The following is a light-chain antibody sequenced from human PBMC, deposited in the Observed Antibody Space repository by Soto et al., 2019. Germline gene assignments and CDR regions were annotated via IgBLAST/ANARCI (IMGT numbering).Light chain of an antibody. Sequence: QSALTQPPSASGSPGQSVTISCTGTSSDVGGYNYVSWYQQHPGKAPKLMIYEVSKRPSGVPVRFSGSKSGNTASLTVSGLQAEDEDDYYCSSYAGSNKLFGGGTKLTVL. CDR1: SSDVGGYNY. CDR2: EVS. CDR3: SSYAGSNKL. J-gene: IGLJ2*01. V-gene: IGLV2-8*01.